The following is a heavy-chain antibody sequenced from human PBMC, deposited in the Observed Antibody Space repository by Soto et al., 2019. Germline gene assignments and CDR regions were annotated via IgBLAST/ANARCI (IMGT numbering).Heavy chain of an antibody. J-gene: IGHJ4*02. CDR3: ARDPDYTAMVNGFDY. Sequence: QVQLVQSGAEVKKPGSSVKVSCKASGGTFSSYAISWVRQAPGQGLEWMGGIIPIFGTANYAQKFQGRVTITADKSTSTAYLELSSLRSEDTAVYYCARDPDYTAMVNGFDYWGQGTLVTVSS. CDR1: GGTFSSYA. D-gene: IGHD5-18*01. CDR2: IIPIFGTA. V-gene: IGHV1-69*06.